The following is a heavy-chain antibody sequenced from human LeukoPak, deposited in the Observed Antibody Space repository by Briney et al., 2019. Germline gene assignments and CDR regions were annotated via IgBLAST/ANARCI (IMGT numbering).Heavy chain of an antibody. CDR3: ARVGSGSFYFDH. CDR2: ISSSSSYI. J-gene: IGHJ4*02. V-gene: IGHV3-21*01. CDR1: EFTFSTYS. D-gene: IGHD6-19*01. Sequence: GGSLRLSCAASEFTFSTYSMNWVRQAPGKGLEWVSYISSSSSYIFYGDSVKGRFTISRDNAKNSLFLQMNSLRAEDTAVYYCARVGSGSFYFDHWGQGTLVTVSS.